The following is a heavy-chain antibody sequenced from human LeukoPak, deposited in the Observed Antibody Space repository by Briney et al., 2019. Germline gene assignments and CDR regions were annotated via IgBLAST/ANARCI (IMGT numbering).Heavy chain of an antibody. D-gene: IGHD6-25*01. V-gene: IGHV3-11*01. J-gene: IGHJ5*02. CDR3: VREGLTGYFDA. CDR1: GFTLRDNF. Sequence: PGGSLRLSCAASGFTLRDNFMSWIRQAPGQGLGWVAYSSTSGSTTFYGDSVKGRFTISRDNAKNSVFLEMNSLRADDTAVYYCVREGLTGYFDAWGQGTLVTVSS. CDR2: SSTSGSTT.